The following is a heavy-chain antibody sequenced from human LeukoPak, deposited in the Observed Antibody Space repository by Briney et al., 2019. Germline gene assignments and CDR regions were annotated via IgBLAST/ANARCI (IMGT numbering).Heavy chain of an antibody. CDR3: ARGDTIFGVVTHFDY. J-gene: IGHJ4*02. D-gene: IGHD3-3*01. Sequence: SETLPLTCTVSGGSISSYYWSWIRQPPGKGLEWIGYIYYSGSTNYNPSLKSRVTISVDTSKNQFSLKLSSVTAADTAVYYCARGDTIFGVVTHFDYWGQGTLVTVSS. V-gene: IGHV4-59*01. CDR1: GGSISSYY. CDR2: IYYSGST.